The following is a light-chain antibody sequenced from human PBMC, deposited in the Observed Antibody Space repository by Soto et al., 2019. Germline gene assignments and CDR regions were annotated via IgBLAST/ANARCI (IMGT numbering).Light chain of an antibody. CDR1: QSVSSSY. CDR2: GAS. Sequence: EVVLTQSPGTLSLSPGERATLSCRASQSVSSSYLAWYQQKPGQAPRLLIYGASSRATGIPDRFSGSGSGTDFALNISRLEPEEFAVYYCQQFGSSPRGTFGQGTKVEIK. CDR3: QQFGSSPRGT. J-gene: IGKJ1*01. V-gene: IGKV3-20*01.